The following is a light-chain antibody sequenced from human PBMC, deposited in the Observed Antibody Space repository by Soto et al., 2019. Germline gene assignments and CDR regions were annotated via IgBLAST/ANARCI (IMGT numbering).Light chain of an antibody. CDR2: AAS. CDR3: QKYNSAQFT. V-gene: IGKV1-27*01. CDR1: QGISNN. J-gene: IGKJ3*01. Sequence: DIQMTQSPSSLSASVGDRVTITCRASQGISNNLVWYQQKPGQVPKLLIYAASTLQSGVPSRFSGSGSGTDFTLTISSLQPEDVATYYCQKYNSAQFTFGPGTKVDIK.